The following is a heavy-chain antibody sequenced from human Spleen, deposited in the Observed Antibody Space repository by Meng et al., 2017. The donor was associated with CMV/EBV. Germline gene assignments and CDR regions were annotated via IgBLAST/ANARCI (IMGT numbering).Heavy chain of an antibody. CDR1: GFTFSSYA. D-gene: IGHD4-23*01. J-gene: IGHJ6*02. V-gene: IGHV3-23*03. CDR3: ARDSEGGNSGHYYYYYGMDV. CDR2: IYSGGTST. Sequence: GESLKISCVASGFTFSSYAMSWVRQAPGKGLEWVSVIYSGGTSTYYADSVKGRFTISRDTSKNTLYLQMNSLRSDDTAVYYCARDSEGGNSGHYYYYYGMDVWGQGTTVTVSS.